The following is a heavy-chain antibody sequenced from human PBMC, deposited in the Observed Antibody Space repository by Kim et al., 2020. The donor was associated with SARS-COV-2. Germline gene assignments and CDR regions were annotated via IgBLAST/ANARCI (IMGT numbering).Heavy chain of an antibody. Sequence: SGKGRFTISRDNSKTTLYLQMNSLSAEDTAVYYCAREGIAVAGTGTGVDYWGQGTLVTVSS. V-gene: IGHV3-30*07. CDR3: AREGIAVAGTGTGVDY. J-gene: IGHJ4*02. D-gene: IGHD6-19*01.